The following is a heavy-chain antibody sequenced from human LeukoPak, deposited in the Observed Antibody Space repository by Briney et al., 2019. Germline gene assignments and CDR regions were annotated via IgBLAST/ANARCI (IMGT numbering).Heavy chain of an antibody. D-gene: IGHD6-13*01. J-gene: IGHJ5*02. V-gene: IGHV5-51*01. CDR1: GYSFTSYW. CDR3: AKSGRLVWYSSSWYNWFDP. CDR2: RNPADSDT. Sequence: GESLKISCKGSGYSFTSYWIGWVRQMPGKGLEWIGLRNPADSDTRYSPSFQGQVTISVDKSISTAYLQWSSLKASDTAIYYCAKSGRLVWYSSSWYNWFDPWGQGTLVTVSS.